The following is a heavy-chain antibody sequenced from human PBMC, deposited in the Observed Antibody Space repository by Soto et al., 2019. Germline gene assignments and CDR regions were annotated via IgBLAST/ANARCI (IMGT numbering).Heavy chain of an antibody. CDR1: GGSISSGGYY. CDR3: ARRPGYGDYVFDY. D-gene: IGHD4-17*01. CDR2: IYYSGST. Sequence: PSETLSLTCTFSGGSISSGGYYWSWIRQHPGKGLEWIGYIYYSGSTYYNPSLKSRVTISVDTSKNQFSLKLSSVTAADTAVYYCARRPGYGDYVFDYWGQGTMVTVSS. J-gene: IGHJ4*02. V-gene: IGHV4-31*03.